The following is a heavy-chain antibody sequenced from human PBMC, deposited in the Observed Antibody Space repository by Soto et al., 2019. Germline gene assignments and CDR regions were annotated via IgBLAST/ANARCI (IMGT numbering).Heavy chain of an antibody. CDR2: ISSSSTI. CDR3: ARSHYYYDSSGYEYYYYGMDV. CDR1: GYTFSSDS. J-gene: IGHJ6*02. D-gene: IGHD3-22*01. Sequence: GWPLRLACEGVGYTFSSDSMSWVRQATGKGLEWVSYISSSSTIYYADSVKGRFTISRDNAKNSLYLQMNSLRDEDTAVYYCARSHYYYDSSGYEYYYYGMDVWGQGTTVTVPS. V-gene: IGHV3-48*02.